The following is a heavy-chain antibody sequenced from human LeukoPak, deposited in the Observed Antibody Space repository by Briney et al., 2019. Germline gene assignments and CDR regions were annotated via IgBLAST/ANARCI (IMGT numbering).Heavy chain of an antibody. D-gene: IGHD3-3*01. CDR2: IYYSGST. Sequence: SETLSLTCTVSGGSISSYYWSWIRQPPGKGLEWIRYIYYSGSTNYNPSLKSRVTISVDTSKNQFSLKLSSVTAADTAVYYCARQSGYDFWSGYGFDYWGQGTLVTVSS. CDR1: GGSISSYY. CDR3: ARQSGYDFWSGYGFDY. J-gene: IGHJ4*02. V-gene: IGHV4-59*08.